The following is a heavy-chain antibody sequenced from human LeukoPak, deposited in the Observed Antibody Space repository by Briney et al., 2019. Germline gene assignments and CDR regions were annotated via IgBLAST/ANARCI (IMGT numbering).Heavy chain of an antibody. Sequence: SETLSLTCTVSGGSISSYYWSWIRQPPGKGLEWIGYIYYSGSTYYNPSLKSRVTISVDTSKNQFSLKLSSVTAADTAVYYCARSSWYPNYYYYYGMDVWGQGTRSPSP. CDR1: GGSISSYY. V-gene: IGHV4-59*06. CDR3: ARSSWYPNYYYYYGMDV. J-gene: IGHJ6*02. CDR2: IYYSGST. D-gene: IGHD6-13*01.